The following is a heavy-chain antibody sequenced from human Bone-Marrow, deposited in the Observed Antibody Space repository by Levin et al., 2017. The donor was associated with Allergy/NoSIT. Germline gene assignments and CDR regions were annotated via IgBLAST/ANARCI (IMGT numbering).Heavy chain of an antibody. V-gene: IGHV7-4-1*02. Sequence: VASVKVSCKASGYTFTNYAINWVRQAPGQGLEWMGWINTNTGNPTYAQGFSGRFVFSLDTSVSTAYLQISSLKAEDTAVYYCARVGGNSSGYRYFDFWGQGTLVTVSS. J-gene: IGHJ4*02. CDR1: GYTFTNYA. D-gene: IGHD3-22*01. CDR3: ARVGGNSSGYRYFDF. CDR2: INTNTGNP.